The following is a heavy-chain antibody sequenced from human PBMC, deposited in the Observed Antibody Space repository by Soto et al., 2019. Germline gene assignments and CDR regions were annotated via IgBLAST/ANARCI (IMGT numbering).Heavy chain of an antibody. J-gene: IGHJ6*03. CDR2: ISYDGSNK. D-gene: IGHD2-2*01. CDR3: AKDHCSSTSCYLDV. CDR1: GFTFSSYG. V-gene: IGHV3-30*18. Sequence: PGGSLRLSCAASGFTFSSYGMHWVRQATGKGLEWVAVISYDGSNKYYADSVKGRFTISRDNSKNTLYLQMNSLRAEDTAVYYCAKDHCSSTSCYLDVWGKGTTVTVS.